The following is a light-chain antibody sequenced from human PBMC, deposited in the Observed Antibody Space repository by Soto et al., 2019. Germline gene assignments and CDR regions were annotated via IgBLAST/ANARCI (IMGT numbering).Light chain of an antibody. CDR2: DAS. Sequence: DIQVTQSPSTLSASFGDRVTITCRTSHSISSSLAWYQQKPGKAPKRLIYDASILQGGVPSRFSGSGSGTEFTLTISSLQPEDFATYSCLQHYSYPWTFGQGTKVDI. J-gene: IGKJ1*01. CDR3: LQHYSYPWT. CDR1: HSISSS. V-gene: IGKV1-5*01.